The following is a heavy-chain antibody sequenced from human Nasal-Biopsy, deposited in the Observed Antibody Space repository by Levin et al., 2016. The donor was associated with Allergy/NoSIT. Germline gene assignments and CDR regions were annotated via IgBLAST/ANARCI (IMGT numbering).Heavy chain of an antibody. CDR1: GFTFSDYG. Sequence: GGSLRLSCAASGFTFSDYGMHWVRQAPGKGLDWVAFISYDGDVKYYEDSVQGRFTISRDNPRNTLYLQMNSLRPEDTAVYYCARRAVGGTPGWFDPWGQGTLVIVSS. J-gene: IGHJ5*02. D-gene: IGHD6-19*01. CDR2: ISYDGDVK. V-gene: IGHV3-30*03. CDR3: ARRAVGGTPGWFDP.